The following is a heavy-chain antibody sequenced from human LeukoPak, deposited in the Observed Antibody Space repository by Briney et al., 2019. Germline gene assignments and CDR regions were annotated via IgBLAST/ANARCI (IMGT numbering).Heavy chain of an antibody. CDR3: AKNMYGSAWYYAFDF. J-gene: IGHJ3*01. CDR1: GGSFSGYY. Sequence: PSETLSLTCAVYGGSFSGYYWSWIRQPPGKGLEWIGYIYYSGSTNYNPSLKSRVTISIDTSKNQFSLRLSSVTAADTAVYYCAKNMYGSAWYYAFDFWGQGTMVTVSS. CDR2: IYYSGST. D-gene: IGHD6-19*01. V-gene: IGHV4-59*01.